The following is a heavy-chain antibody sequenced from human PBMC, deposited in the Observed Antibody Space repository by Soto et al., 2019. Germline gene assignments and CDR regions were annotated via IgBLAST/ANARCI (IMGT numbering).Heavy chain of an antibody. Sequence: GGSLRLSCAASGFTFSAYDMHWVRQAPGKGLDWVALISYDGSKNSYADSVKGRFTISRDKSKNTLYLQMNSLRPEDTAVYYCAKDNFRCGDECYHCYGLDVWGQGTMVPVYS. CDR3: AKDNFRCGDECYHCYGLDV. J-gene: IGHJ6*02. CDR1: GFTFSAYD. V-gene: IGHV3-30*18. D-gene: IGHD2-21*01. CDR2: ISYDGSKN.